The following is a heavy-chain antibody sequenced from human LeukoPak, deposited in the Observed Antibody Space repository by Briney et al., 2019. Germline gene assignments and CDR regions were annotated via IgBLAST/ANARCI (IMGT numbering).Heavy chain of an antibody. V-gene: IGHV3-23*01. CDR2: ISGSGGST. D-gene: IGHD3-3*01. J-gene: IGHJ4*02. Sequence: GGSLRLSCVASGVTFSSYAMSRVRQAPGKGLEWVSAISGSGGSTYYADSVRGRFTISRDNSKSTLYLQMNSLRAEDTAVYYCAKDYDFWSGYYPNYFDYWGQGTLVTVSS. CDR1: GVTFSSYA. CDR3: AKDYDFWSGYYPNYFDY.